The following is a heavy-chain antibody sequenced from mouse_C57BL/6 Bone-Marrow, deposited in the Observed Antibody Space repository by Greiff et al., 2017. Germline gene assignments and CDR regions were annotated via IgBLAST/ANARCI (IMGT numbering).Heavy chain of an antibody. D-gene: IGHD1-2*01. Sequence: QVQLQQSGAELVKPGASVKLSCKASGYTFTSYWMQWVKQRPGQGLEWIGEIDPSDSYTNYNQKFKGKATLTVDTSSSTAYMQLSRLTSEDSAVYYCASYGGYYFDYWGQGTTLTVSS. CDR1: GYTFTSYW. CDR3: ASYGGYYFDY. J-gene: IGHJ2*01. CDR2: IDPSDSYT. V-gene: IGHV1-50*01.